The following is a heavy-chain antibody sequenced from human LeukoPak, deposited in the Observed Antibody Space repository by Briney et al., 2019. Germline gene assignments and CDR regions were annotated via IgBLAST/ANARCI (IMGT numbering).Heavy chain of an antibody. CDR1: GGSFSGYY. Sequence: SETLSLTCAVYGGSFSGYYWSWIRQPPGKGLEWIGSIYYSGSTYYNPSLKSRVTISVDTSKNQFSLKLSSVTAADTAVYYCARQWLVQGIYYFDYWGQGTLVTVSS. D-gene: IGHD6-19*01. CDR2: IYYSGST. CDR3: ARQWLVQGIYYFDY. V-gene: IGHV4-34*01. J-gene: IGHJ4*02.